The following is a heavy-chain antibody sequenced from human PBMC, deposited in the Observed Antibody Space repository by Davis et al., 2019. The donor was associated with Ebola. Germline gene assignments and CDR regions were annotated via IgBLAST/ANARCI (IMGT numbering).Heavy chain of an antibody. CDR1: GFSVSDNF. J-gene: IGHJ4*02. V-gene: IGHV3-53*05. CDR3: ASTRSSFGYPFEF. Sequence: GESLKISCAASGFSVSDNFIYWVRLAPGRGLEWVSIIYSDDNTKYSDSVKGRFTISRDNSKNTVFLQMNSLRPDDTAVYYCASTRSSFGYPFEFWGQGTLVTVPS. CDR2: IYSDDNT. D-gene: IGHD3-10*01.